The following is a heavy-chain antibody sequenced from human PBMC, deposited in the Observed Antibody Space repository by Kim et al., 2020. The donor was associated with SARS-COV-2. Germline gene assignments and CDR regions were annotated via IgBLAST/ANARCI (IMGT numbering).Heavy chain of an antibody. CDR1: GYTFTSYY. CDR3: ARADTYGDYYYYGMDV. D-gene: IGHD4-17*01. CDR2: INPSGGST. J-gene: IGHJ6*02. Sequence: ASVKVSCKASGYTFTSYYMHWVRQAPGQGLEWMGIINPSGGSTSYAQKFQGRVTMTRDTSTSTVYMELSSLRSEDTAVYYCARADTYGDYYYYGMDVWGQGTTVTVSS. V-gene: IGHV1-46*01.